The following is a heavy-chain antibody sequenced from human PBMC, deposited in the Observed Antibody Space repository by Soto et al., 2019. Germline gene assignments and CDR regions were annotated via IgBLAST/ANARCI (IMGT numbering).Heavy chain of an antibody. J-gene: IGHJ3*01. CDR3: ARYDAFKAFDL. CDR1: GFTFNSYS. Sequence: PGGSLRLSCAASGFTFNSYSVNWVRQAPGKGLEWVASISSGSVYIDFADSVRGRFTISRDDVTNSVSLQMDSLRVEDTGIYYCARYDAFKAFDLWGQVTMVPVS. D-gene: IGHD1-1*01. V-gene: IGHV3-21*06. CDR2: ISSGSVYI.